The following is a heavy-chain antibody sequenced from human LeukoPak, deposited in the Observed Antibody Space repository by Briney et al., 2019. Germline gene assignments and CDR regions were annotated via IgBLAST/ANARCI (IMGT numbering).Heavy chain of an antibody. CDR3: ARDASRVVGATTDFDY. Sequence: GGSLRLSCAASGFTFSSYAMSWVRQAPGKGLEWVANIKQDGSERYYVDFLRGRFTISRDNAKNSLYLQMNSLRAEDTAVYYCARDASRVVGATTDFDYWGQGTLVTVSS. D-gene: IGHD1-26*01. CDR2: IKQDGSER. CDR1: GFTFSSYA. V-gene: IGHV3-7*03. J-gene: IGHJ4*02.